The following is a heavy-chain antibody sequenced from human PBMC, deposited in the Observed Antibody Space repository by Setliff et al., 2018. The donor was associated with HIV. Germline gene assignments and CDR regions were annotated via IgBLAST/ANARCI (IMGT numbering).Heavy chain of an antibody. CDR1: GGSISSGTYY. D-gene: IGHD6-6*01. CDR3: ARDRGSSSDYYYYGMDV. CDR2: VYTSGST. V-gene: IGHV4-61*09. J-gene: IGHJ6*02. Sequence: SETLSLTCTVSGGSISSGTYYWSWIRQPAGKGLEWIGHVYTSGSTNYNPSLKSRVTISVDTSKNQFSLKLRSVTAADTAVYYCARDRGSSSDYYYYGMDVWGQGTTVTVSS.